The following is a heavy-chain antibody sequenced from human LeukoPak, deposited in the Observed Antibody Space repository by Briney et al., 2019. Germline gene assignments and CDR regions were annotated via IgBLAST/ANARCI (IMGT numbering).Heavy chain of an antibody. CDR2: IKEDGSEK. CDR3: ARDLGNYPAYYYYMDV. V-gene: IGHV3-7*01. D-gene: IGHD5-24*01. J-gene: IGHJ6*03. Sequence: GGSLRLSCAASGFTFSSYWMNWVRQAPGKGLEWVANIKEDGSEKNYVDSVKGRFTISRDNTKNSLYLQMNSLRAEDTAVYYCARDLGNYPAYYYYMDVWGKGTTVIVSS. CDR1: GFTFSSYW.